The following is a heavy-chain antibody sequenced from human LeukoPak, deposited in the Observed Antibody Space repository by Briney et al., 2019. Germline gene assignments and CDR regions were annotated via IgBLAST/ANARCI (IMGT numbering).Heavy chain of an antibody. J-gene: IGHJ4*02. V-gene: IGHV1-18*01. CDR1: GYTFTSYG. CDR2: INTYNGNT. CDR3: AREGGLDTAMVNDY. Sequence: ASVKVSCKASGYTFTSYGIAWVRQAPGQGLEWMGWINTYNGNTNNARNFQDRVTMTADTSTSTAYLEMRGLTSDDTGVFYCAREGGLDTAMVNDYWGQGTLVTVSS. D-gene: IGHD5-18*01.